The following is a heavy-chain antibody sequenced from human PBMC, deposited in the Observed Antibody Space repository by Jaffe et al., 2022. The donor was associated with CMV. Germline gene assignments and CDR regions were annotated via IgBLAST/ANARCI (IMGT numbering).Heavy chain of an antibody. D-gene: IGHD6-19*01. CDR3: ARHLRGSGWYLPFDY. J-gene: IGHJ4*02. V-gene: IGHV4-39*01. CDR2: IYYSGST. CDR1: GGSISSSSYY. Sequence: QLQLQESGPGLVKPSETLSLTCTVSGGSISSSSYYWGWIRQPPGKGLEWIGSIYYSGSTYYNPSLKSRVTISVDTSKNQFSLKLSSVTAADTAVYYCARHLRGSGWYLPFDYWGQGTLVTVSS.